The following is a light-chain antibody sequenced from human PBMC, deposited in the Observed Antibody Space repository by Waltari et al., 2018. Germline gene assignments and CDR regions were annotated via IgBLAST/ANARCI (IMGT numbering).Light chain of an antibody. CDR2: QVS. V-gene: IGKV2-30*02. CDR1: RSLLHSNGNPY. CDR3: MQGTYGPNT. J-gene: IGKJ4*01. Sequence: DVVLTQSPVSLPVTLGQPASIPCRSSRSLLHSNGNPYLHWFHQRPGQSPRRLFYQVSNRDPGVPDRFSVSGSGTDFTLKISRVEAEDVGMYYCMQGTYGPNTFGGGTKVEIK.